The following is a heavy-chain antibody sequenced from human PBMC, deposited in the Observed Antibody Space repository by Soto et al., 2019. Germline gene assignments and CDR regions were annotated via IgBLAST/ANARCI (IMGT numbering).Heavy chain of an antibody. CDR2: LYHTGST. CDR1: GDSITSDNFY. CDR3: TRVATAVPS. D-gene: IGHD5-18*01. Sequence: PSETLSLTCTVSGDSITSDNFYWGWIRQPPGKGLEWIGTLYHTGSTYKNPSFRGRATISVDTSKTQFSLKLTSVIAADTAVYYCTRVATAVPSWGRGVLVTVSS. V-gene: IGHV4-39*01. J-gene: IGHJ5*02.